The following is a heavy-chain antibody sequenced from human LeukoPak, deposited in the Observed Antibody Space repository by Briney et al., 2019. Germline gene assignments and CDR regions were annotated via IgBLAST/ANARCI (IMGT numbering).Heavy chain of an antibody. CDR3: AKGHSSWRRSPTDRPWDDY. CDR1: GFTFSSYG. CDR2: IRYDGSNK. V-gene: IGHV3-30*02. Sequence: GGSLRLSCAASGFTFSSYGMHWVRQAPGKGLEWVAFIRYDGSNKYYVDSVKGRFTISRDNSKNTLYLQMNSLRLEDTAVYYCAKGHSSWRRSPTDRPWDDYWGQGSLVTVSS. D-gene: IGHD2/OR15-2a*01. J-gene: IGHJ4*02.